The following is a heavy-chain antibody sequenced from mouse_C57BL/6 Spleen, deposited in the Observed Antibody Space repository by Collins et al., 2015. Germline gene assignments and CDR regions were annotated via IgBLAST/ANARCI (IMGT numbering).Heavy chain of an antibody. V-gene: IGHV1-69*02. CDR2: IYPSDSYT. Sequence: QVQLQQPGAELVRPGASVKLSCKASGYTFTSYWINWVKQRPGQGLEWIGNIYPSDSYTNYNQKFKDKATLTVDKSSSTAYMQLSSPTSEDSAVYYCTSGSSPWFAYWGQGDSGHCLC. D-gene: IGHD1-1*01. J-gene: IGHJ3*01. CDR1: GYTFTSYW. CDR3: TSGSSPWFAY.